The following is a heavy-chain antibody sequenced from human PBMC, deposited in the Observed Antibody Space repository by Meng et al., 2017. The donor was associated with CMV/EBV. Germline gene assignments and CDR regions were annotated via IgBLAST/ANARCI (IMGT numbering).Heavy chain of an antibody. CDR3: ARWSSLTGTRGNWFDP. Sequence: APVKVSCKASGYTFTSYGISWVRQAPGQGLEWMGWISAYNGNTNYAQKLQGRVTMTTDTSTSTAYMELRSLRSDDTAVYYCARWSSLTGTRGNWFDPWGQGTLVTVSS. V-gene: IGHV1-18*01. CDR2: ISAYNGNT. D-gene: IGHD1-7*01. CDR1: GYTFTSYG. J-gene: IGHJ5*02.